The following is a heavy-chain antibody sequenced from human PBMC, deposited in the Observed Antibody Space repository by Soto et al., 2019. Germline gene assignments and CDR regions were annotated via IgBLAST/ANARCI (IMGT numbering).Heavy chain of an antibody. D-gene: IGHD6-13*01. J-gene: IGHJ4*01. CDR1: GDSVSSNSVA. Sequence: SQTLSLTCAISGDSVSSNSVAWNWIRQSPSRGLEWLGRTYYRSRWYNDYAVSVKRRMTINPDTSKNKFSLQLNSVTPEDTAVNYGARIPYSSRTPYLDYWGQGTLLSLPS. V-gene: IGHV6-1*01. CDR3: ARIPYSSRTPYLDY. CDR2: TYYRSRWYN.